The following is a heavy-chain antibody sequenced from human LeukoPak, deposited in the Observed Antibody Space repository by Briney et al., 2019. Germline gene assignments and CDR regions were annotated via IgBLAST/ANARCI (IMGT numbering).Heavy chain of an antibody. CDR1: GGTFSEYT. Sequence: ASVKVSCKTSGGTFSEYTISWVRQRPGQGLEWMGGITPLFGTANYAQKFQGRVTITADESASTAYMELSSLRSEDTAVYYCARDSSDIQSLIAHWGQGTLVTVSS. CDR3: ARDSSDIQSLIAH. V-gene: IGHV1-69*13. J-gene: IGHJ1*01. D-gene: IGHD2-15*01. CDR2: ITPLFGTA.